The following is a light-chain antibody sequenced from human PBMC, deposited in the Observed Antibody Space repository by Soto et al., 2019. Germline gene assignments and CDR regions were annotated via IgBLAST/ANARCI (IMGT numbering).Light chain of an antibody. CDR1: SSDVGGYNY. CDR2: DVN. V-gene: IGLV2-11*01. CDR3: CSYAGSYTLGV. Sequence: QSVLTQPRSVSGSPGQSVTISCTGTSSDVGGYNYVSWYQHHPGKAPKLMIYDVNKRPSGVPDRFSGSKSGNTASLTISGLQAEDEADYYCCSYAGSYTLGVFGGGTKVTVL. J-gene: IGLJ2*01.